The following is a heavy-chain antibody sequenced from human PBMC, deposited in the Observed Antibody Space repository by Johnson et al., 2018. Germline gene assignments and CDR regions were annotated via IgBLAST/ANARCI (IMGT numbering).Heavy chain of an antibody. J-gene: IGHJ6*03. D-gene: IGHD3-10*01. V-gene: IGHV3-9*01. CDR1: GFTFDDYA. Sequence: EVQLVESGGGLVQPGRSLRLSCAASGFTFDDYAMHWVRQAPGKCLEWVSGISWNSGSIGYADSVKGRFTLSRDNAKKSLYLQMNRLRAEVTALYYCAKEGWFGGNYYSYYMVVWGKGTRSPSP. CDR2: ISWNSGSI. CDR3: AKEGWFGGNYYSYYMVV.